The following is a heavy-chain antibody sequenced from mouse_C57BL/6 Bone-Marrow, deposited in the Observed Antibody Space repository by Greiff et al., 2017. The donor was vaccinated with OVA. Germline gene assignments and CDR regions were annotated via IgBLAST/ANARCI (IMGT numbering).Heavy chain of an antibody. Sequence: QVHVKQPGAELVRPGSSVKLSCKASGYTFTSYWMDWVKQRPGQGLEWIGNIYPSDSETHYNQKFKDKATLTVDKSSSTAYMQLSSLTSEDSAVYYCARGDSFDYWGQGTTLTVSS. CDR1: GYTFTSYW. J-gene: IGHJ2*01. V-gene: IGHV1-61*01. CDR2: IYPSDSET. CDR3: ARGDSFDY.